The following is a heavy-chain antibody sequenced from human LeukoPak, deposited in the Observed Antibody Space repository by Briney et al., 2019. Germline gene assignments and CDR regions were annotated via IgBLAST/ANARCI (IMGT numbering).Heavy chain of an antibody. D-gene: IGHD6-19*01. CDR2: INHSGST. V-gene: IGHV4-34*01. Sequence: SETLSLTCAVYGGSFSGYYWSGIRQPPRKGLEGIGGINHSGSTNYNPSLKSRVTISVDTSKNQFSLKMSSVTAADTAVYYCARRGSGWSARFDYWGQGTLVTVSS. J-gene: IGHJ4*02. CDR3: ARRGSGWSARFDY. CDR1: GGSFSGYY.